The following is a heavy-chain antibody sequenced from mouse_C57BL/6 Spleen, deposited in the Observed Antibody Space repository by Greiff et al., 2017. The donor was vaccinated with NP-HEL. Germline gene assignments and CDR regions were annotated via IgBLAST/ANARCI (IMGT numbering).Heavy chain of an antibody. D-gene: IGHD1-1*01. J-gene: IGHJ2*01. CDR3: ARRFYYYGSYYFDY. Sequence: VQLQQPGAELVKPGASVKLSCKASGYTFTSYWMHWVKQRPGQGLEWIGMIHPNSGSTNYNEKFKSKATLTVDKSSSTAYMQLSSLTSEDYAVYYCARRFYYYGSYYFDYWGQGTTLTVSS. V-gene: IGHV1-64*01. CDR2: IHPNSGST. CDR1: GYTFTSYW.